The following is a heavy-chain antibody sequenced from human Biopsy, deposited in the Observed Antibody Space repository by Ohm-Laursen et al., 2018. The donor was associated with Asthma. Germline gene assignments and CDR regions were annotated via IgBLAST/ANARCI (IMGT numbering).Heavy chain of an antibody. CDR3: AIVGYSSGRDFFDY. J-gene: IGHJ4*02. V-gene: IGHV1-2*06. Sequence: SSVKVSCKASGYTFTGYYMHWVRQAPGQGLEWMGRINPNSGGTNYAQKFQGRVTMTRDTSISTAYMELSRLRSDDTAVYYCAIVGYSSGRDFFDYWGQGTLVTVSS. CDR1: GYTFTGYY. CDR2: INPNSGGT. D-gene: IGHD6-19*01.